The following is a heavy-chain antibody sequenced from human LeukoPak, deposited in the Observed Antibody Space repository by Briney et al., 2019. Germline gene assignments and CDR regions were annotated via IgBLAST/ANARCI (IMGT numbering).Heavy chain of an antibody. J-gene: IGHJ6*02. CDR2: ITNGGGNT. Sequence: PGGSLRLSCAASGFSFSTYAMTWVRQAPGKGLEWVSGITNGGGNTFYIDSVRGRFTISRDNSKNTLYLQMDGLRAEDTAVYYCARAPEELCSGGSCHYYYYGMDVWGQGTTVTVSS. CDR1: GFSFSTYA. CDR3: ARAPEELCSGGSCHYYYYGMDV. V-gene: IGHV3-23*01. D-gene: IGHD2-15*01.